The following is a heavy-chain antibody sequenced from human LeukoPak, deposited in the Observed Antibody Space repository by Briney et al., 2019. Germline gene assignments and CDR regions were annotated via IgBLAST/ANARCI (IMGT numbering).Heavy chain of an antibody. CDR3: AKDRDGGYYDSSGYPDY. J-gene: IGHJ4*02. Sequence: QPGGSLRLSCAASGFTFDDYAMHWVRQAPGKGLEWVSLISGDGGSTYYADSVRGRFTISRDNSKNSLYLQMNSLRTEDTALYYCAKDRDGGYYDSSGYPDYWGQGTLVTVSS. V-gene: IGHV3-43*02. CDR1: GFTFDDYA. CDR2: ISGDGGST. D-gene: IGHD3-22*01.